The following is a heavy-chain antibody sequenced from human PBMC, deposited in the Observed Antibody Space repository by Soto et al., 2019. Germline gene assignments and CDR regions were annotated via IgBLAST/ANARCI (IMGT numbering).Heavy chain of an antibody. CDR3: AKDSGYSSGSLGY. CDR2: ISYDGSNK. J-gene: IGHJ4*02. Sequence: GGSLRLSCAASGFTFSSYGMHWVRQAPGKGLEWVAVISYDGSNKYYADSVKGRFTISRDNSKNTLYLQMNSLRAEDTAVYYCAKDSGYSSGSLGYWGQGTLVTVSS. D-gene: IGHD3-22*01. V-gene: IGHV3-30*18. CDR1: GFTFSSYG.